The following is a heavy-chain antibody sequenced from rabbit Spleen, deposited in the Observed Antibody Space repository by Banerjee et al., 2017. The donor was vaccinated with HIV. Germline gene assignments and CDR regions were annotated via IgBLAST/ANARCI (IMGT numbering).Heavy chain of an antibody. Sequence: QQQLEESGGGLVQPEGSLTLSCKASGFSFGDRDVMCWVRQAPGKGLEWIACINVATGKPVYATWAKGRFTISRTSSTTVTLRMTSLTAADTATYFCARDLVGVIGWNFYLWGPGTLVTVS. CDR2: INVATGKP. CDR3: ARDLVGVIGWNFYL. V-gene: IGHV1S45*01. J-gene: IGHJ4*01. CDR1: GFSFGDRDV. D-gene: IGHD1-1*01.